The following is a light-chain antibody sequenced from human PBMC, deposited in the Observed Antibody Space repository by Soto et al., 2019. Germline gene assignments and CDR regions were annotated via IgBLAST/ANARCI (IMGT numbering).Light chain of an antibody. V-gene: IGKV1-5*03. CDR1: HSFNNW. J-gene: IGKJ1*01. CDR3: QQYNSYSWT. Sequence: DIQMTQSPSTLSASVGDTVTITCRASHSFNNWLAWYQHKPGKSPKFLIYKASTLERGVPSRFSDSGSGTEFNLTISRMKPDDFATYYSQQYNSYSWTFGQGTKVEIK. CDR2: KAS.